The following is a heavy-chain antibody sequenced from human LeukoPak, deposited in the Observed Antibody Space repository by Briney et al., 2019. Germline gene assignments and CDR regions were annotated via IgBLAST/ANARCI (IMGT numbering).Heavy chain of an antibody. Sequence: SVKVSRKASGGTFSSYAISWVRQAPGQGLEWMGGIIPIFGTANYAQKFQGRVTITADESTSTAYMELSSLRSDDTAVYYCAREYDDYGDAYWGQGTLVTVSS. CDR1: GGTFSSYA. CDR2: IIPIFGTA. CDR3: AREYDDYGDAY. V-gene: IGHV1-69*13. J-gene: IGHJ4*02. D-gene: IGHD4-17*01.